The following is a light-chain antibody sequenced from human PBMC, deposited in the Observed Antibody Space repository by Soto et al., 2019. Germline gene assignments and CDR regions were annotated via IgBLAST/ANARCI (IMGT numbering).Light chain of an antibody. V-gene: IGKV3D-15*02. J-gene: IGKJ1*01. CDR2: DIS. CDR3: QHYGNSPT. CDR1: QSVSSN. Sequence: EIVMTQSPATLSVSPGERATLSCRASQSVSSNLAWYQQKPGQAPRVLIYDISTRATGIPTRFSGSGSGTEFTLTISSLQSEDFAVYWCQHYGNSPTFGQGTKVQIK.